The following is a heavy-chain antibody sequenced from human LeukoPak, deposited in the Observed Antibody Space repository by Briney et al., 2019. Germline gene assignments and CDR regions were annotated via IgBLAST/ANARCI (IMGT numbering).Heavy chain of an antibody. V-gene: IGHV3-23*01. CDR1: GFTFNSYG. Sequence: GGSLRLSCAASGFTFNSYGMNWVRQAPGKGLQWVSGISGSGVSTYYADSVRGRFTISRDNSKNTLYLQMNSLRAEDTAVYYCANRGIDYWGQGTLVTVSS. CDR3: ANRGIDY. J-gene: IGHJ4*02. CDR2: ISGSGVST.